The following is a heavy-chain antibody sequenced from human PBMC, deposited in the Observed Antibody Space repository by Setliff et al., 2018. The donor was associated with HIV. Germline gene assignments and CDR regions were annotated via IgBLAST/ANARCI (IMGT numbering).Heavy chain of an antibody. D-gene: IGHD6-19*01. V-gene: IGHV4-39*01. J-gene: IGHJ4*02. CDR2: IYCSGNT. CDR3: ARGGGAVAGPFDY. Sequence: SETLSLTCTVSGDSISSGGYYWSWIRQSPGKGLEWIGNIYCSGNTYYNPSLRSRVAISIDTSMNQFSLKLSSVTAADTTVYYCARGGGAVAGPFDYWGQGALVTVSS. CDR1: GDSISSGGYY.